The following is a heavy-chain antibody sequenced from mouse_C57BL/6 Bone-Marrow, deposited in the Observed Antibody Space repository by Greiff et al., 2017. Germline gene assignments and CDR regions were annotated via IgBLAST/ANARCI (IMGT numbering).Heavy chain of an antibody. D-gene: IGHD1-1*01. Sequence: VQLQQSGAELVRPGASVKLSCTASGFNIKDDYMHWVKQRPEQGLEWIGWIDPENGDTEYASKFQGKATITADTSSNTAYMQLSSLTSEDTAVYYCTNEYDSSSWFDYWGQGTPVTVSA. CDR1: GFNIKDDY. CDR3: TNEYDSSSWFDY. CDR2: IDPENGDT. J-gene: IGHJ3*01. V-gene: IGHV14-4*01.